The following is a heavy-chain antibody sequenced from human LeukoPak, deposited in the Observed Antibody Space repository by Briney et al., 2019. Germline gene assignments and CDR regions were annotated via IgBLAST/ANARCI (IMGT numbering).Heavy chain of an antibody. CDR1: GYTFTSYG. CDR2: ISAYNGNT. V-gene: IGHV1-18*01. J-gene: IGHJ6*02. Sequence: ASVKVSCKASGYTFTSYGISWVRQAPGQGLKWMGWISAYNGNTDYAQKLQGRVTMTTDTSTSTAYMELRSLRSDDTAVYYCARDRPYDFWSGYSSHYYYYGMDVWGQGTTVTVSS. D-gene: IGHD3-3*01. CDR3: ARDRPYDFWSGYSSHYYYYGMDV.